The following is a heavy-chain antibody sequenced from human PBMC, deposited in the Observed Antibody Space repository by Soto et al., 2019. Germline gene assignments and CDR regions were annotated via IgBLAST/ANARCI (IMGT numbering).Heavy chain of an antibody. J-gene: IGHJ5*02. CDR1: GGSISSSNW. Sequence: PSETLSLTCAVSGGSISSSNWWSWVRQPPGKGLEWIGEIYHSGSTNYNPSLKSRVTISVDKSKNQFSLKLSSVTAADTAVYYCVYRAATIWVWFDTWRQVPMVILSS. CDR3: VYRAATIWVWFDT. D-gene: IGHD5-12*01. CDR2: IYHSGST. V-gene: IGHV4-4*02.